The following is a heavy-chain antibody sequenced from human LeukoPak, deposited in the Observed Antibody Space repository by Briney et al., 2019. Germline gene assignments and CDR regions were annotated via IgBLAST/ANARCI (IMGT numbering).Heavy chain of an antibody. CDR1: GFTFSSYA. D-gene: IGHD1-26*01. Sequence: GGSLRLSCAASGFTFSSYAMSWVRQAPGKGLEWVSAISGSGGSTYYADSVKGRFTISRDNSKNTLYLQMNSLRAEDTAVYYCARPLPTSGSYPAEYFQHWGQGTLVTVSS. J-gene: IGHJ1*01. CDR2: ISGSGGST. CDR3: ARPLPTSGSYPAEYFQH. V-gene: IGHV3-23*01.